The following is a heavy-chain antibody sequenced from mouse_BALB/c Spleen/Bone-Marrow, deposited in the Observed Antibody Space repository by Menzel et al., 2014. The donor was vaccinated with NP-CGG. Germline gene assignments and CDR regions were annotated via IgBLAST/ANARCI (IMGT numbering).Heavy chain of an antibody. CDR1: GYSFTGYF. D-gene: IGHD1-1*01. CDR2: INPYNGDT. CDR3: TRVTTDWYFDV. J-gene: IGHJ1*01. V-gene: IGHV1-20*02. Sequence: EVQLQQSGPELVKPGASVKISCKASGYSFTGYFMNWVMQSHGKSLEWIGRINPYNGDTFYNQKFKGKATLTVDKSSSTAHMELRSLASEDSAVYYCTRVTTDWYFDVWRAGTTVTVSS.